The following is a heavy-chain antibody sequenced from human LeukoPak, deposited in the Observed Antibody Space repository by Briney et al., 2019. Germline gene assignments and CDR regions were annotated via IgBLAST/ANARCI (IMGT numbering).Heavy chain of an antibody. D-gene: IGHD3-9*01. CDR2: ISSSSSYT. Sequence: GGSLRLSCAAPGFTFSDYYMSWIRQAPGKGLEWVSYISSSSSYTNYADSVKGRFTISRDNAKNSLYLQMNSLRAEDTAVYYCARGDYDILTGYPYGYYYYGMDVWGKGTTVTVSS. CDR3: ARGDYDILTGYPYGYYYYGMDV. CDR1: GFTFSDYY. J-gene: IGHJ6*04. V-gene: IGHV3-11*06.